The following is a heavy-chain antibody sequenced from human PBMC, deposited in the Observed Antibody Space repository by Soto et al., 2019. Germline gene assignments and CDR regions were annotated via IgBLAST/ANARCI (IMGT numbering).Heavy chain of an antibody. J-gene: IGHJ5*02. CDR2: IYHSGST. Sequence: SSETLSLTCAVSGGSISSSNWWSWVRQPPGKGLEWIGEIYHSGSTNYNPSLKSRVTISVDKSKNQFSLKLSSVTAADTAVYYCARNYYGSGSYPPWFDPWGQGTLVTVSS. CDR3: ARNYYGSGSYPPWFDP. D-gene: IGHD3-10*01. V-gene: IGHV4-4*02. CDR1: GGSISSSNW.